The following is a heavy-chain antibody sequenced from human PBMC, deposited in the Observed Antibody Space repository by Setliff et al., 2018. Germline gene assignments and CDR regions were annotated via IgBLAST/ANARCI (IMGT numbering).Heavy chain of an antibody. J-gene: IGHJ4*02. CDR3: ARENGYCSGGACYFMFDY. CDR1: GDSISSGDYY. Sequence: PSETLSLTCSVSGDSISSGDYYWSWIRQPAGKGLEWIGHIYTTGGTMYNPSLNSRVTISLDTSKNQFSLELRAVTAADTALYYCARENGYCSGGACYFMFDYWGQGTLVTVSS. V-gene: IGHV4-61*09. CDR2: IYTTGGT. D-gene: IGHD2-15*01.